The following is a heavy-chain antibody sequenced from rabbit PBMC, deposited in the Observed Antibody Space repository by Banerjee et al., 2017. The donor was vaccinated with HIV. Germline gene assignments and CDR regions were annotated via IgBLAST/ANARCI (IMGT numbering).Heavy chain of an antibody. V-gene: IGHV1S40*01. CDR2: IDTGDSRT. CDR1: GFSFSSSYY. CDR3: ARGDNSGSGAINL. J-gene: IGHJ4*01. Sequence: QSLEESGGDLVKPGASLTLTCTASGFSFSSSYYMCWVRQAPGKRLEWIACIDTGDSRTWYASWAKGRFTISKTSSTTVTLQATSLTAADAATYFCARGDNSGSGAINLWGPGTLVTVS. D-gene: IGHD1-1*01.